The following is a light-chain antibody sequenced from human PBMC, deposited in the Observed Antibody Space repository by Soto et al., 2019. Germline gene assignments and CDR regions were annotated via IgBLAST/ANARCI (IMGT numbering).Light chain of an antibody. CDR3: GAWDSSLSVVV. Sequence: QSVLTQPPSVSAAPGQKVTISCSGSSANIGSNYVSWYQHLPGTAPKLVIYDSDKRPSEIPDRFSGSKSGTSATLDITGLQTGDEADYYCGAWDSSLSVVVFVGGTKLTVL. CDR2: DSD. V-gene: IGLV1-51*01. J-gene: IGLJ2*01. CDR1: SANIGSNY.